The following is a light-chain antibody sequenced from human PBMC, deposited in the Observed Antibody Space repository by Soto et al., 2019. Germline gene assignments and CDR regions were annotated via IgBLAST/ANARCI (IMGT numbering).Light chain of an antibody. Sequence: EIVLTQSLGTLSLSPGERATLSCRASQSVSSTYVAWYQQRPGQTPKLLIYEASTRATGIPDRFSGSGSGTDYTLTIGRLEPDDFAVYYCQQYGNSPQTFGQGTKVDIK. CDR3: QQYGNSPQT. V-gene: IGKV3-20*01. CDR2: EAS. J-gene: IGKJ1*01. CDR1: QSVSSTY.